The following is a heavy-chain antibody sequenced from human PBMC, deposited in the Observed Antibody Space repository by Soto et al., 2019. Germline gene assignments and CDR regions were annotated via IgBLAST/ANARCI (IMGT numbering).Heavy chain of an antibody. V-gene: IGHV4-34*01. CDR2: INHSGST. Sequence: LSLTCAVYGVSFSCYYWSWIRQPPGKGLEWIGEINHSGSTNYNPSLKSRVTISVDTSKNQFSLKLSSVTAADTAVYYCARGGVYWGQGTLVTVSS. CDR3: ARGGVY. D-gene: IGHD3-16*01. J-gene: IGHJ4*02. CDR1: GVSFSCYY.